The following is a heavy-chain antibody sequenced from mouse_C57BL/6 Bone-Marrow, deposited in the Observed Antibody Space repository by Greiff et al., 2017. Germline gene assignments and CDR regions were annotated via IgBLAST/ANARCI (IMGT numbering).Heavy chain of an antibody. V-gene: IGHV2-2*01. J-gene: IGHJ3*01. Sequence: VHLVESGPGLVQPSQSLSITCTVSGFSLTSYGVHWVRQSPGKGLEWLGVIWSGGSTDYNAAFISRLSISKDNSKSQVFFKMNSLQADDTAIYYCARKGRFAYWGQGTLVTVSA. CDR2: IWSGGST. D-gene: IGHD3-3*01. CDR3: ARKGRFAY. CDR1: GFSLTSYG.